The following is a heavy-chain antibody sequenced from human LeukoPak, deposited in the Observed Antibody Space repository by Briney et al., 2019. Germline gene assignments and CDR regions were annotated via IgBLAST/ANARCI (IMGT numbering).Heavy chain of an antibody. V-gene: IGHV3-21*01. CDR2: ISSSSSYI. CDR1: GFTFSSYS. Sequence: GGSLRLSCAASGFTFSSYSMNWVRQAPGKGLEWVSSISSSSSYIYYADSVKGRFTISRDNAKNSLYLQMNSLRAEDTAVYYCARGYGSGSYYYYYYGMDVWGQGTTVTVSS. D-gene: IGHD3-10*01. J-gene: IGHJ6*02. CDR3: ARGYGSGSYYYYYYGMDV.